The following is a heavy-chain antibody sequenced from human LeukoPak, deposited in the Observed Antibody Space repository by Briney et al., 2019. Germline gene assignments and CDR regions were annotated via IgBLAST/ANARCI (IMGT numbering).Heavy chain of an antibody. CDR2: IIPIFGTA. J-gene: IGHJ4*02. Sequence: SVKVSCKASGGTFSSYAISWVRQAPGQGLEWMGGIIPIFGTANYAQKFQGRVTITADESTSTAYMELSSLRSEDTAVYYCAKAEGYDILTGLDYWGQGTLVTVSS. V-gene: IGHV1-69*13. CDR3: AKAEGYDILTGLDY. CDR1: GGTFSSYA. D-gene: IGHD3-9*01.